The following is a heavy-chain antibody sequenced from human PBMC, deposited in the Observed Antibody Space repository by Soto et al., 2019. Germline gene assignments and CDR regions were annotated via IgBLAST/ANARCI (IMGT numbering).Heavy chain of an antibody. CDR2: ISYDGSNK. CDR3: ARDFSGSGD. J-gene: IGHJ4*02. V-gene: IGHV3-30-3*01. D-gene: IGHD3-10*01. Sequence: QVQLVETGGGVVQPGRSLRLSCAASGFAFSSYAMHWVRQAPGKGLECAAVISYDGSNKYYADSVKGRFSISRDNSKKTLYLHMNNLGAQDTAVYYCARDFSGSGDSGPGTLVTVSS. CDR1: GFAFSSYA.